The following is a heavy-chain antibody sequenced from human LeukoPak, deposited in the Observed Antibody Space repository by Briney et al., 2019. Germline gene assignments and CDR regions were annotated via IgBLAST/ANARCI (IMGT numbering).Heavy chain of an antibody. CDR3: ASSGYYYLGLIDY. J-gene: IGHJ4*02. CDR2: INTNTGNP. Sequence: ASVKVSCKPSGYIFTSYAMNWVRQDPGQGLEWMGWINTNTGNPTYAQGFTGRFVFSLDTSVSTAYLQTSSLKAEDTAVYYCASSGYYYLGLIDYWGQGTLVTVSS. V-gene: IGHV7-4-1*02. D-gene: IGHD3-22*01. CDR1: GYIFTSYA.